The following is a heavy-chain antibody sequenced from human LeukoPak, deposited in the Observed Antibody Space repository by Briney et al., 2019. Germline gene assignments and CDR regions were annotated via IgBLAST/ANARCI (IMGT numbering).Heavy chain of an antibody. J-gene: IGHJ4*02. V-gene: IGHV1-18*01. CDR1: GYTFTSYG. Sequence: ASVKVSCKASGYTFTSYGISWVRQAPGQGLEWMGWISAYNGNTNYAQKLQGRVTMTTDTSTSTAYMELRSLRSDDTAVYYCAREGYYDSSGYSDYYFDYWGQGTLVTVSS. D-gene: IGHD3-22*01. CDR3: AREGYYDSSGYSDYYFDY. CDR2: ISAYNGNT.